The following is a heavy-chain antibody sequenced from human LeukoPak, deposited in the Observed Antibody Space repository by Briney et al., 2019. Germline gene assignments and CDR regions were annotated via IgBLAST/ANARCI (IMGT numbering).Heavy chain of an antibody. CDR2: INPNSGGT. J-gene: IGHJ4*02. Sequence: ASVTVSCKASGYTFTGYYMHWVRQAPGQGLEWMGWINPNSGGTNYAQKFQGWVTMTRDTSISTAYMELSRLRSDDTAVYYCARGVVATPREYYFDYWGQGTLVTVSS. V-gene: IGHV1-2*04. CDR1: GYTFTGYY. D-gene: IGHD5-12*01. CDR3: ARGVVATPREYYFDY.